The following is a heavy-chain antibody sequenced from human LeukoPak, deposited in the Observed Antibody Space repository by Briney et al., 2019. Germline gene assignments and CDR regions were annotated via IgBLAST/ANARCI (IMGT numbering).Heavy chain of an antibody. CDR2: INWNGGST. CDR3: ASGIYYGSSGYTDY. V-gene: IGHV3-20*04. J-gene: IGHJ4*02. Sequence: GGSLRLSCAASGFTFDDYGMSWVRQAPGKGLEWVSGINWNGGSTGYADSVKGRFTISRDNAKNSLYLQMNSLRAEDTAVYYCASGIYYGSSGYTDYWGQGTLVTVSS. D-gene: IGHD3-22*01. CDR1: GFTFDDYG.